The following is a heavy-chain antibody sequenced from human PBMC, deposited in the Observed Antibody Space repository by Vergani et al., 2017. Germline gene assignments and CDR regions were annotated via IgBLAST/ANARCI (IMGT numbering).Heavy chain of an antibody. CDR1: GFTFDDYG. J-gene: IGHJ3*01. Sequence: EVQLVESGGGVVRPGGSLRLSCAASGFTFDDYGMNWVRQAPGKGLEWVSSISSSSSYIYYADSVKGRFTISRDNAKNSLYLQMNSLRAEDTAVYYCARGGVVGSTGRTFEFWGQGTTVTVSS. CDR3: ARGGVVGSTGRTFEF. D-gene: IGHD1-26*01. CDR2: ISSSSSYI. V-gene: IGHV3-21*01.